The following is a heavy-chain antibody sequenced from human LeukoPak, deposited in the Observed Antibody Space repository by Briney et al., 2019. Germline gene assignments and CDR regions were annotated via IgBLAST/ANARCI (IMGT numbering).Heavy chain of an antibody. CDR3: TKGVLGGTQSVSAGLDY. V-gene: IGHV3-21*01. CDR1: GFTFSSYS. J-gene: IGHJ4*02. Sequence: GGSLRLSCAASGFTFSSYSMNWVRQAPGKGLEWVSYISSSRSYIYYADSVKGRFTISRDNAKNSLYLQMNSLRAEDTAVYYCTKGVLGGTQSVSAGLDYWGQGTLVTVSS. CDR2: ISSSRSYI. D-gene: IGHD3-16*01.